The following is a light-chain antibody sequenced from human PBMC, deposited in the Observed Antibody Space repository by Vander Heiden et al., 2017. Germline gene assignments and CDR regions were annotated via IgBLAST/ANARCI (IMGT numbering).Light chain of an antibody. Sequence: QSVLTQPPSASGTPGQMVTISCSGSKSNIGSNYVYWYQQLPGTAPKLLIYRNNERPSGVPDRFSGSKSGTSASLAISGLRSEDEADYYCAAWDDSLSGRVFGGGTRLTVL. V-gene: IGLV1-47*01. CDR3: AAWDDSLSGRV. CDR2: RNN. CDR1: KSNIGSNY. J-gene: IGLJ3*02.